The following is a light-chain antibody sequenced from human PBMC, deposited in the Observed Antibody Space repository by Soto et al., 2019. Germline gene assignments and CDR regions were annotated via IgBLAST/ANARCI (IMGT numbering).Light chain of an antibody. CDR2: GAS. Sequence: EIVMTQAPATLSASPGEGHTLSCRASQSVSSKLAWYQQKPGQXHKXXIYGASTIATGIPSRFSGSGSGTELTITISSLQPDDFSVYYCQQYNSYSEAFGQGTKVDI. CDR1: QSVSSK. CDR3: QQYNSYSEA. V-gene: IGKV3-15*01. J-gene: IGKJ1*01.